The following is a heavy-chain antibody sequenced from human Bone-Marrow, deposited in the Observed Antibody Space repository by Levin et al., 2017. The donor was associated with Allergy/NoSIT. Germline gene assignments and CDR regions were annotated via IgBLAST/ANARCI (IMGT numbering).Heavy chain of an antibody. CDR3: ARLEIELWLADY. D-gene: IGHD5-18*01. CDR2: IFYGGST. V-gene: IGHV4-39*01. CDR1: GGSISSSSYY. J-gene: IGHJ4*02. Sequence: ESLKISCTVSGGSISSSSYYWGWIRQSPGKGLEWIGSIFYGGSTYYNPSLKSRVTISVDTSKNQFSLKVDSVTAADTAVYYCARLEIELWLADYWGQGTLVTVSS.